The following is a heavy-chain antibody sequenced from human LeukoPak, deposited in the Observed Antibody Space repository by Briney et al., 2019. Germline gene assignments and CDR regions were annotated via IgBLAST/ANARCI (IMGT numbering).Heavy chain of an antibody. CDR2: IYHSGST. J-gene: IGHJ6*02. Sequence: SETLSLTCAVSGGSISSGGYSWSWIRQPPGKGLEWIGYIYHSGSTYHNPSLKSRVTISVDRSKNQFSLKLSSVTAADTAVYYCARDRGPYALYYYYGMDVWGQGTTVTVSS. CDR1: GGSISSGGYS. D-gene: IGHD2-8*01. CDR3: ARDRGPYALYYYYGMDV. V-gene: IGHV4-30-2*01.